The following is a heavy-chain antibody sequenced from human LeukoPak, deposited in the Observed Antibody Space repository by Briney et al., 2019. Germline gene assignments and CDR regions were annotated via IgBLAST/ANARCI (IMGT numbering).Heavy chain of an antibody. CDR2: ISGSGGST. D-gene: IGHD6-19*01. J-gene: IGHJ5*02. CDR3: ARGDSSGWYSPFDP. V-gene: IGHV3-23*01. CDR1: GFTFSSYA. Sequence: GGSLRLSCAASGFTFSSYAMSWVRQAPGKGLEWVSAISGSGGSTYYADSVKGRFTISRDNSKNTLYLQMNSLRAEDTAVYYCARGDSSGWYSPFDPWGQGTLVTVSS.